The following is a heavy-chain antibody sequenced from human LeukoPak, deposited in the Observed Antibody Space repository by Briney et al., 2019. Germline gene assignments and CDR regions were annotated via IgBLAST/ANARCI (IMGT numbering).Heavy chain of an antibody. CDR2: ISSSSSYI. D-gene: IGHD3-3*01. V-gene: IGHV3-21*01. Sequence: PGGSLRLSCAASGFTFSSYSMNWVRPAPGKGLEWVSSISSSSSYIYYADSVKGRFTISRDNAKNSLYLQMNSLRAEDTAVYYCARVSFGVVIIEYLDYWGQGTLVTVSS. CDR1: GFTFSSYS. J-gene: IGHJ4*02. CDR3: ARVSFGVVIIEYLDY.